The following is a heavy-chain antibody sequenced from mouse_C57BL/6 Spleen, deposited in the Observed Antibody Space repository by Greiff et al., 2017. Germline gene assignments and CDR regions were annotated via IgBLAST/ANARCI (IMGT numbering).Heavy chain of an antibody. V-gene: IGHV5-4*03. CDR3: ARAYSNYVPFDY. D-gene: IGHD2-5*01. Sequence: EVKVVESGGGLVKPGGSLKLSCAASGFTFSSYAMSWVRQTPEKRLEWVATISDGGSYTYYPDNVKGRFTISRDNAKSNLYLQMSHLKSEDTAMYYCARAYSNYVPFDYWGQGTTLTVSS. CDR2: ISDGGSYT. CDR1: GFTFSSYA. J-gene: IGHJ2*01.